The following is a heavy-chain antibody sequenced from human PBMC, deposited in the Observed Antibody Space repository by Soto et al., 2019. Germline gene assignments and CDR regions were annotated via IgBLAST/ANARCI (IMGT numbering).Heavy chain of an antibody. V-gene: IGHV1-8*01. J-gene: IGHJ5*02. CDR1: GYTFTSYD. D-gene: IGHD3-22*01. CDR3: ASSGYNDSSGFSSSGGSAP. CDR2: MNPNSGNT. Sequence: QVQLVQSGAEVKKPGASVKVSCKASGYTFTSYDINWVRQATGQGLEWMGWMNPNSGNTGYAQKFQGRVTMTRNTSICTAKRELSSVSWEDTAVYYCASSGYNDSSGFSSSGGSAPGGQGPLVTVSS.